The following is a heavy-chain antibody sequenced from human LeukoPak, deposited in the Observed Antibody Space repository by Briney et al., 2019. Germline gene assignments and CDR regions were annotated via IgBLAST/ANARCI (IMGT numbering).Heavy chain of an antibody. D-gene: IGHD3-3*01. J-gene: IGHJ1*01. Sequence: PGGSLRLSCAASGFTFSSYGMHWVRQAPGKGLEWVANIKQDGSEKYYEDSMKGRFTISRDNAKSSLYLQMKSLRAEDTAVYYCVRDVAYDFRNPYRYFQHWGQGTLVSVSS. CDR3: VRDVAYDFRNPYRYFQH. V-gene: IGHV3-7*01. CDR1: GFTFSSYG. CDR2: IKQDGSEK.